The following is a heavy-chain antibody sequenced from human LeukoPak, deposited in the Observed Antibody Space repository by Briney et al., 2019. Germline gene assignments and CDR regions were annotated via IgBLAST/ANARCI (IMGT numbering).Heavy chain of an antibody. V-gene: IGHV4-39*01. CDR3: ATWRTAKSGFDY. CDR1: GGSISSSSYY. D-gene: IGHD1-1*01. Sequence: SSETLSLTCTVSGGSISSSSYYWGWIRQPPGKGLEWIGSIYYSGSPYYNPSLKSRVTISVDTSKNQFSLRLSSVTAADTAVYYCATWRTAKSGFDYWGQGTLVTVSS. CDR2: IYYSGSP. J-gene: IGHJ4*02.